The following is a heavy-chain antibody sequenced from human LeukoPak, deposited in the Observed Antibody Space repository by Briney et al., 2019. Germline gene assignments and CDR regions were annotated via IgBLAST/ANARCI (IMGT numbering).Heavy chain of an antibody. CDR1: GGTFSSYA. CDR3: ARGKKRQITIFGVVTHYYYYYMDV. Sequence: GASVKVSCKASGGTFSSYAISWVRQAPGQGLEWMGGIIPIFGTANYAQKFQGRVTITADKSTSTAYMELSSLRSEDTAVYYCARGKKRQITIFGVVTHYYYYYMDVWGKGTTVTVSS. V-gene: IGHV1-69*06. CDR2: IIPIFGTA. J-gene: IGHJ6*03. D-gene: IGHD3-3*01.